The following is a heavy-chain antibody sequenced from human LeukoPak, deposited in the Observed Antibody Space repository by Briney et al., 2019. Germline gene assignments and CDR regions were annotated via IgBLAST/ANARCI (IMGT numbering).Heavy chain of an antibody. CDR2: IISFFGAA. CDR3: ARGGGSYSDFDY. CDR1: GGTFNSSG. J-gene: IGHJ4*02. V-gene: IGHV1-69*13. D-gene: IGHD1-26*01. Sequence: SVKVSCKASGGTFNSSGISWVRQAPGQWLEWMGGIISFFGAAHYIQKFQGRLTITADESTSTAYMELSSLTSEDTAVYYCARGGGSYSDFDYWGQGTLVTVSS.